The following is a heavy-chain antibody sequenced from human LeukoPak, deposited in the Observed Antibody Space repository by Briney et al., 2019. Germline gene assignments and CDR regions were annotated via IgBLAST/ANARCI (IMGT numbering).Heavy chain of an antibody. CDR2: IYTSGST. Sequence: SETLSLTCTVSGGSTSSGSYYWSWIRQPAGKGLEWIGRIYTSGSTNYNPSLKSRVTISVDTSKNQFSLKLSSVTAADTAVYYCASGPGNQDEYYFDYWGQGTLVTVSS. CDR1: GGSTSSGSYY. J-gene: IGHJ4*02. CDR3: ASGPGNQDEYYFDY. D-gene: IGHD1-14*01. V-gene: IGHV4-61*02.